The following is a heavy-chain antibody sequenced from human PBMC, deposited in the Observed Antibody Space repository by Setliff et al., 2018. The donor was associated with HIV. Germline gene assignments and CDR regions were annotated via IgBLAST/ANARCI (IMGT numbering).Heavy chain of an antibody. CDR1: GGSISSGGYS. V-gene: IGHV4-30-2*01. Sequence: SETLSLTCAVSGGSISSGGYSWSWIRQPPGKGLEWIGYIYHSGSTYYNPSLKSRVTISVDRSKNQFSLKLSSVTAADTAVYYCASSWLHFSASDIWGQGTMVTVSS. CDR3: ASSWLHFSASDI. D-gene: IGHD3-9*01. CDR2: IYHSGST. J-gene: IGHJ3*02.